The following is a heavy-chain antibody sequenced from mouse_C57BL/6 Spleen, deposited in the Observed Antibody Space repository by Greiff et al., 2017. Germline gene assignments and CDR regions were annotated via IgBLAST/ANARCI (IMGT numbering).Heavy chain of an antibody. CDR3: ARDPLFDY. J-gene: IGHJ2*01. CDR2: IDPSDSET. CDR1: GYTFTSYW. Sequence: QVQLKESGAELVRPGSSVKLSCKASGYTFTSYWMHWVKQRPIQGLEWIGNIDPSDSETHYNQKFKDKATLTVDKSSSTAYMQLSSLTSEDSAVYYCARDPLFDYWGQGTTLTVSS. V-gene: IGHV1-52*01.